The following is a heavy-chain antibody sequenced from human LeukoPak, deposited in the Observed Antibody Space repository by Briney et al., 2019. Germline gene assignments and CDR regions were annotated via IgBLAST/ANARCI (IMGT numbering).Heavy chain of an antibody. CDR3: ARDNSYCSSTSCYRPYSSSPDYYYYYMDV. D-gene: IGHD2-2*02. CDR1: GYTFTSYG. Sequence: ASVKVSCKASGYTFTSYGISWVRQAPGQGLEWMGWISAYNGNTNYAQKLQGRVTMTTDTSTSTAHMELRSLRSDDTAVYYCARDNSYCSSTSCYRPYSSSPDYYYYYMDVWGKGTTVTVSS. J-gene: IGHJ6*03. CDR2: ISAYNGNT. V-gene: IGHV1-18*01.